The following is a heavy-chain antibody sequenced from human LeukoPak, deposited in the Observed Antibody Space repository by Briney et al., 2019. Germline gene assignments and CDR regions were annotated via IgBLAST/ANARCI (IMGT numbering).Heavy chain of an antibody. Sequence: GGSLRLSCAASGFTFSNYWMNWVRQAPGKGLEWVANIKQSGSEQYYGDSVRGRFTISRDNAKNSLFLQMNSLRAEDTAAYYCARDGYGTSSLDYWGQGTLVTVSS. CDR3: ARDGYGTSSLDY. V-gene: IGHV3-7*03. J-gene: IGHJ4*02. CDR1: GFTFSNYW. D-gene: IGHD6-6*01. CDR2: IKQSGSEQ.